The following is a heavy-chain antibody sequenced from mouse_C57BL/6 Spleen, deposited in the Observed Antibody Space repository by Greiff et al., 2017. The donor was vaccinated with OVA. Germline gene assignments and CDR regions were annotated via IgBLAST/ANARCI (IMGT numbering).Heavy chain of an antibody. CDR1: GYTFTDYY. J-gene: IGHJ2*01. V-gene: IGHV1-84*01. D-gene: IGHD3-2*02. CDR3: ARYWTAQATPDY. CDR2: IYPGSGNT. Sequence: QVQLQQSGPELVKPGASVKISCKASGYTFTDYYINWVKQRPGPGLAWIGWIYPGSGNTKYNEKFKGKATLTVDTSSSPAYLQLSSLTSEDSAVYFCARYWTAQATPDYWGQGTTLTVSS.